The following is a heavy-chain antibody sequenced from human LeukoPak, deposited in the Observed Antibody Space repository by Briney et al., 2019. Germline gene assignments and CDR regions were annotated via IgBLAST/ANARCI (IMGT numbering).Heavy chain of an antibody. J-gene: IGHJ4*02. D-gene: IGHD2-2*01. Sequence: ASVKVSCKASGGTFSSYAISWVRQAPGQGLEWMGGIIPIFGTANYAQKFQGRVTITADKSTSTAYMELSSLRSEDTAVYYCARACSSTSCRFDYWGQGTLVTVSS. CDR1: GGTFSSYA. CDR3: ARACSSTSCRFDY. V-gene: IGHV1-69*06. CDR2: IIPIFGTA.